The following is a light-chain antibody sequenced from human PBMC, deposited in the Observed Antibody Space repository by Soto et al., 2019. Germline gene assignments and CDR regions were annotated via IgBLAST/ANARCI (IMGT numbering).Light chain of an antibody. J-gene: IGKJ2*01. Sequence: EIVLTQSPDILSLSPGERATLSCRASQSVRSSYLAWYQQRPGQAPRLLIYGASSRATGIPDRFSGEGSGTDFTPNISRLEPEDLALYYRQHDGSSPGYTFGQGTKLEIK. CDR1: QSVRSSY. V-gene: IGKV3-20*01. CDR2: GAS. CDR3: QHDGSSPGYT.